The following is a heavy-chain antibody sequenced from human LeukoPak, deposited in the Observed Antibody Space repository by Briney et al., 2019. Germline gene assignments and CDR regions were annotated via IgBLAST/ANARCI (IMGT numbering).Heavy chain of an antibody. D-gene: IGHD3-22*01. J-gene: IGHJ4*02. Sequence: GGSLRLSCAASGFTFSSYAMSWVRQAPGKGLEWVSAISGSGGSTYYADSVKGRLTISRDNSKNTLYLQMNSLRAEDTAVYYCAKSAVASYYYDSSGYYYFDYWGQGTLVTVSS. V-gene: IGHV3-23*01. CDR1: GFTFSSYA. CDR3: AKSAVASYYYDSSGYYYFDY. CDR2: ISGSGGST.